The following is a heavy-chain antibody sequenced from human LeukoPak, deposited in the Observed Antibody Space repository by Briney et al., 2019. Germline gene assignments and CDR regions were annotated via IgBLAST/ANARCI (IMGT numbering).Heavy chain of an antibody. CDR3: ASHVYYDILTGYYKGHYFDY. J-gene: IGHJ4*02. Sequence: PSETLSLTCTVSGGSISSSSYYWGWIRQPPGKGLEWIGSIYYSGSTYYNPSLKSRVTISVDTSKNQFSLKLSSVTAADTAVYYCASHVYYDILTGYYKGHYFDYWGQGTLVTVSS. CDR2: IYYSGST. CDR1: GGSISSSSYY. D-gene: IGHD3-9*01. V-gene: IGHV4-39*01.